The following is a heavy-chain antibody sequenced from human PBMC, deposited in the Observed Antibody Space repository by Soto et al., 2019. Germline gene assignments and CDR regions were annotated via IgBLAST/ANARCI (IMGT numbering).Heavy chain of an antibody. CDR3: AKGDNLGPKTGYAFDS. CDR2: TYFRSKWYN. J-gene: IGHJ4*02. CDR1: GDSVSSNTAS. Sequence: PSQTLSLTCAISGDSVSSNTASWNWIRQSPSRGLEWLGRTYFRSKWYNEYAVSVKSRIIINPDTSNNQFSLQLNSVTPEDTAVYFCAKGDNLGPKTGYAFDSWGQGIMVTVSS. D-gene: IGHD5-12*01. V-gene: IGHV6-1*01.